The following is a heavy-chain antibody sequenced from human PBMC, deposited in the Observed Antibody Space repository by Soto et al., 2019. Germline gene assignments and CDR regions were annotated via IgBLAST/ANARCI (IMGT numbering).Heavy chain of an antibody. D-gene: IGHD3-10*01. CDR3: ARSLRPLSWFDP. J-gene: IGHJ5*02. CDR1: GVTFSAYA. Sequence: PGGSLRLSCAASGVTFSAYAMNWVRRAPGKGLEWVSGISGNGGSIYYADSVKGRLTISRDNFKNTIYLQMNSLRAEDTAMYYCARSLRPLSWFDPWGQGTLVTVSS. V-gene: IGHV3-23*01. CDR2: ISGNGGSI.